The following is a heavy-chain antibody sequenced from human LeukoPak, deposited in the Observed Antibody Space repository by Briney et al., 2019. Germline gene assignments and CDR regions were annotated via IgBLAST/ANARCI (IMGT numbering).Heavy chain of an antibody. CDR1: GFTFSSYA. CDR3: AKDFRYSGGYSAYDAFDI. CDR2: ISGAGGST. D-gene: IGHD1-26*01. V-gene: IGHV3-23*01. Sequence: GGSLRLSCAASGFTFSSYAMSWVRQAPGKGLEWVSAISGAGGSTYYAESVKGRFTIARDNSKNTLYLQMNSLRDEDTAIYYCAKDFRYSGGYSAYDAFDIWGQGTMVTVSP. J-gene: IGHJ3*02.